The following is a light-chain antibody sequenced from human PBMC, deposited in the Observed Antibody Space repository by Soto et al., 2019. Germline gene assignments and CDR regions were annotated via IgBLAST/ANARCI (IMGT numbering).Light chain of an antibody. CDR3: MQGLRTPYT. CDR1: QSLLLGNGYNY. Sequence: DFVMTQSPLSLAVTPGERASISCRSSQSLLLGNGYNYLDWYLQKPGQSPQLLIYSGSYRASGVPDRFSGSGSGTDFTLKISRVEAEDAGVYYCMQGLRTPYTFGQGTNLEI. V-gene: IGKV2-28*01. CDR2: SGS. J-gene: IGKJ2*01.